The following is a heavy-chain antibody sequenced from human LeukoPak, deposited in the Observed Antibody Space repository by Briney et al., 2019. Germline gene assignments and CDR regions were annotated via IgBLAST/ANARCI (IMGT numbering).Heavy chain of an antibody. J-gene: IGHJ4*02. CDR2: IYHDRTT. Sequence: SGTLSLTCTVSGDSITAPKWWGWVRQAPGEGLEWIGEIYHDRTTSLNPSLKSRLTISVDKSANQFFLNLNSVSATDTAVYYCVGRGLYGGTWLFEYWGQGALVTVSS. CDR1: GDSITAPKW. CDR3: VGRGLYGGTWLFEY. D-gene: IGHD2-8*01. V-gene: IGHV4-4*02.